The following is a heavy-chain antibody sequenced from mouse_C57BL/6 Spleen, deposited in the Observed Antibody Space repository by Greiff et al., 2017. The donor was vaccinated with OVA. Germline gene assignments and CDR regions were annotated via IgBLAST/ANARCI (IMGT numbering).Heavy chain of an antibody. CDR3: ARPHYDRSFDY. CDR1: GFTFSDYG. D-gene: IGHD2-4*01. J-gene: IGHJ2*01. Sequence: EVMLVESGGGLVKPGGSLKLSCAASGFTFSDYGMHWVRQAPEKGLEWVAYISSGSSTIYYADTVKGRFTISKDNAKNTLFLQMTSLRSEDTAMYYCARPHYDRSFDYWGQGTTLTVSS. V-gene: IGHV5-17*01. CDR2: ISSGSSTI.